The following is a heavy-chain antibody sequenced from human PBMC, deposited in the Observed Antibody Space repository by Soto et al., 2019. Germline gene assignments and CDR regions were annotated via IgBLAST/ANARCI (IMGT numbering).Heavy chain of an antibody. D-gene: IGHD6-13*01. CDR2: ISGSGGST. CDR3: AKRRAEAAAGTRVFDY. CDR1: GFTFISYA. J-gene: IGHJ4*02. Sequence: EVQLLESGGGLVQPGGSLRLSCAASGFTFISYAMSWVRQAPGKGLEWVSAISGSGGSTYYADSVKGRFTISRDNSKNTLYLQMNSLRVEDTAVYYCAKRRAEAAAGTRVFDYWGQGTLVTVSS. V-gene: IGHV3-23*01.